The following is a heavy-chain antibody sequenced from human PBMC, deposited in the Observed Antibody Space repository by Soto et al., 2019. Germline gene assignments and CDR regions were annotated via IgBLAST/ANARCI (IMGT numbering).Heavy chain of an antibody. CDR2: ISGSGGST. J-gene: IGHJ4*02. D-gene: IGHD6-19*01. Sequence: EVQLLESGGGLVQPGGSLRLSCAASGFTFSSYAMSWVRQAPGKGLEWVSAISGSGGSTYYADSVKGRFTISRDNSKNTLYMRMNSLRAEDTAVYYCAKVLVPIAAVAAFDYWGQGTLVTVSS. V-gene: IGHV3-23*01. CDR3: AKVLVPIAAVAAFDY. CDR1: GFTFSSYA.